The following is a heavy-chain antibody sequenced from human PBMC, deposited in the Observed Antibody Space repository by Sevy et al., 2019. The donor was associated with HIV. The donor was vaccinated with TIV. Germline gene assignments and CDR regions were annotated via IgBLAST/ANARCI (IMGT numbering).Heavy chain of an antibody. CDR3: ARADTAMVRFDY. J-gene: IGHJ4*02. CDR1: GFTFSSYA. D-gene: IGHD5-18*01. CDR2: ISYDGSNK. Sequence: GGSLRLSCAASGFTFSSYAMHWVRQAPGKGLEWVAVISYDGSNKYYADSVKGRFTISRENSKNTLYLQMNSLRAEDTAVYYCARADTAMVRFDYWGQGTLVTVSS. V-gene: IGHV3-30-3*01.